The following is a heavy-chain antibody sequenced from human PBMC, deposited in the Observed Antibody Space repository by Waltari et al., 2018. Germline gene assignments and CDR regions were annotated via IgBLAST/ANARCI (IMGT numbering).Heavy chain of an antibody. V-gene: IGHV1-69*14. J-gene: IGHJ6*03. CDR2: VIPIFGTA. CDR3: ARAWGLKGLDYYYMDV. Sequence: QVQLVQSGAEVKKPGSSVKVSCKASGGTFSSYAISWVRQAPGQGLEWMGGVIPIFGTANYAQKFQGRVTITADKSTSTAYMELSSLRSEDTAVYYCARAWGLKGLDYYYMDVWGKGTTVTVSS. D-gene: IGHD7-27*01. CDR1: GGTFSSYA.